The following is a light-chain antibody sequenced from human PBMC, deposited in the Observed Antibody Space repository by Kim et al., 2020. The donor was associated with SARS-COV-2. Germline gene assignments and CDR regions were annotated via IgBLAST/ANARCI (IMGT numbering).Light chain of an antibody. V-gene: IGKV3-20*01. CDR2: AAS. J-gene: IGKJ4*01. Sequence: LAPGERATLSCRASQSVSRNYLAWYQQRPGQTPRLLMYAASSRATGFPDRFSGSGSGTDFTLTISRLEPEDFAVYYCQQYGNSVTFGGGTKVDIK. CDR1: QSVSRNY. CDR3: QQYGNSVT.